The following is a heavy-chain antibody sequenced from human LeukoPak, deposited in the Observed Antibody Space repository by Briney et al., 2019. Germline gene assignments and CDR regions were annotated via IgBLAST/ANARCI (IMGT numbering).Heavy chain of an antibody. CDR1: GYTFTSYY. CDR2: INPSGGST. CDR3: ARGGAPYYDILTGLKP. J-gene: IGHJ5*02. Sequence: ASVKVSCKASGYTFTSYYMHWVRQAPGQGLEWMGIINPSGGSTSYAQKFQGRVTMTRDTSTSTVYMELSSLRSEDTAVYYCARGGAPYYDILTGLKPWGQGTLVTVSS. V-gene: IGHV1-46*01. D-gene: IGHD3-9*01.